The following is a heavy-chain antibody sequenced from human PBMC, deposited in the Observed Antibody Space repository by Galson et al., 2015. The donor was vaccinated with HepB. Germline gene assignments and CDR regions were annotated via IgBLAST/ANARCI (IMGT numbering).Heavy chain of an antibody. Sequence: SLRLSCAASGFTFSSYAMSWVRQAPGKGLEWVSAISGSGGSTYYADSVKGRFTISRDNSKNTLYLQMNSLRAEDTAVYYCAKDPGYSYGYFSDYWGQGTLVTVSS. V-gene: IGHV3-23*01. D-gene: IGHD5-18*01. CDR3: AKDPGYSYGYFSDY. CDR2: ISGSGGST. J-gene: IGHJ4*02. CDR1: GFTFSSYA.